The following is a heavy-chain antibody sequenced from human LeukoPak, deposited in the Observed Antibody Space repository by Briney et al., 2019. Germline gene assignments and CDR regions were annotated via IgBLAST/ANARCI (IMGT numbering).Heavy chain of an antibody. CDR3: ARDHCVSSGCYEDYYYGMDV. J-gene: IGHJ6*02. CDR1: GYTFTGYY. V-gene: IGHV1-2*02. Sequence: ASVKVSCKASGYTFTGYYMQWVRQAPGQGLEWMGWINISSGGTNYAQKFQGRVTMTRDTSISTAYMELSRLRSDDTAVYFCARDHCVSSGCYEDYYYGMDVWGRGTTVTVSS. CDR2: INISSGGT. D-gene: IGHD6-25*01.